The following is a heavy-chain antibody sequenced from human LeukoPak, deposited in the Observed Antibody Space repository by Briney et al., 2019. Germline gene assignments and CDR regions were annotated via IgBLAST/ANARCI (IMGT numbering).Heavy chain of an antibody. CDR1: GFTFSSYG. Sequence: GRSLRLSCAASGFTFSSYGMHWVRQAPGKGLEWVAVIWYDGSNKYYADSVKGRFTISRDNSKNTLYLQMNSLRAEDTAVYYCARDPYSSGRSYEDNVDYWGQGTLVTVSS. V-gene: IGHV3-33*01. CDR3: ARDPYSSGRSYEDNVDY. J-gene: IGHJ4*02. CDR2: IWYDGSNK. D-gene: IGHD3-22*01.